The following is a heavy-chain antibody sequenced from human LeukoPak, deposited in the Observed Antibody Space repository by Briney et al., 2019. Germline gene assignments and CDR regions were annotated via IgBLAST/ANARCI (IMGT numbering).Heavy chain of an antibody. D-gene: IGHD6-19*01. J-gene: IGHJ4*02. CDR3: ARMGTIAVAGTQYDY. CDR1: GYTFTSYG. Sequence: GASVKVSCKASGYTFTSYGISWVRQAPGQGLEWMGWISANNGNTNYAQKLQGRVTMTTDTSTSTAYMELRSLRSDDTAVYYCARMGTIAVAGTQYDYWGQGTLVTVSS. V-gene: IGHV1-18*01. CDR2: ISANNGNT.